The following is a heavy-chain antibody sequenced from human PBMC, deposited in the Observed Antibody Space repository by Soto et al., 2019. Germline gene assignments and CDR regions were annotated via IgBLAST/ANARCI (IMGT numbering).Heavy chain of an antibody. J-gene: IGHJ6*02. Sequence: GGSLRLSCAASGFTFSGSSMHWVRQASGKGLEWVGRIRGKTDTYATAYAAPVRGRFTISRDDSKNTAYLQMNSLKTEDTAVYFCTKRIGAYAMDVWGQGTTVTDSS. D-gene: IGHD6-13*01. CDR3: TKRIGAYAMDV. CDR1: GFTFSGSS. CDR2: IRGKTDTYAT. V-gene: IGHV3-73*01.